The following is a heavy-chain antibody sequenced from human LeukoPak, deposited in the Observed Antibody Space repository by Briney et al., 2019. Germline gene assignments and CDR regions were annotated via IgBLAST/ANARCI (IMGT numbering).Heavy chain of an antibody. D-gene: IGHD3-22*01. CDR2: IYSGGST. CDR1: GFTVSSNY. Sequence: GGSLRLSCAASGFTVSSNYMSWVRQAPGKGLEWVSVIYSGGSTYYADPVKGRFTISRDNSKNTLYLQMNSLRAEDTAVYYCARDSDYDSSGYYFPDYWGQGTLVTVSS. V-gene: IGHV3-53*01. CDR3: ARDSDYDSSGYYFPDY. J-gene: IGHJ4*02.